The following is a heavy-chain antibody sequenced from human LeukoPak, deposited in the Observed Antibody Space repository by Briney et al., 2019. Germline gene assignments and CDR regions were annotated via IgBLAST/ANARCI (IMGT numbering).Heavy chain of an antibody. J-gene: IGHJ5*01. CDR1: GYPFNKSG. Sequence: ASVKVSCKASGYPFNKSGISWVRQAPGQGLEWRGWISCYNGDTHYAQKLQGRVTLNTDTPTTTVYMELRSLRSDDTAVYYCARDPSNTSGWKTWFDTWGQGTPVTATS. D-gene: IGHD6-19*01. V-gene: IGHV1-18*01. CDR2: ISCYNGDT. CDR3: ARDPSNTSGWKTWFDT.